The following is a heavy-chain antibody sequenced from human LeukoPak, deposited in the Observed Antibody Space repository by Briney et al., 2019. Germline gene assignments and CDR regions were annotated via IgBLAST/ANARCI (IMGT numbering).Heavy chain of an antibody. CDR3: ARDSGGEVFDY. J-gene: IGHJ4*02. Sequence: SSETLSLTCTVSGGSISSSSYYWGWIRQPPGKGLEWIGSIYYSGSTYYNPSLKSRVTISVDTSKNQFSLKLSSVTAADTAVYYCARDSGGEVFDYWGQGTLVTVSS. V-gene: IGHV4-39*07. CDR1: GGSISSSSYY. CDR2: IYYSGST. D-gene: IGHD3-16*01.